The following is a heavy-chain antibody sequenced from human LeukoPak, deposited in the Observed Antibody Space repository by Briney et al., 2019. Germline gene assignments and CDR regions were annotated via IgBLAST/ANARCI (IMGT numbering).Heavy chain of an antibody. Sequence: SETLSLTCAVYGGSFSGYYWSWIRQPPGKGLEWIGEINHSGSTNYNPSLKSRVTISVDTSKNQFSLKLSSVTAADTAVYYCARAWNGAPFDYWGQGTLVTVSS. CDR2: INHSGST. D-gene: IGHD1-1*01. J-gene: IGHJ4*02. CDR1: GGSFSGYY. CDR3: ARAWNGAPFDY. V-gene: IGHV4-34*01.